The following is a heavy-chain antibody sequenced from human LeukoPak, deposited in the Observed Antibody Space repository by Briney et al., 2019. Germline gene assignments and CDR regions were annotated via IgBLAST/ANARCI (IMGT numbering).Heavy chain of an antibody. V-gene: IGHV4-38-2*01. D-gene: IGHD7-27*01. CDR3: ARLRMGMGSVDY. CDR2: IYHSGST. CDR1: GYSISSGYY. Sequence: PSETLSLTCAVSGYSISSGYYWGWIRQPPGKGLEWIGSIYHSGSTYYNPSLKSRVTISVDMSKNQFSLKLSSVTAADTAVYYCARLRMGMGSVDYWGQGTLVAVSS. J-gene: IGHJ4*02.